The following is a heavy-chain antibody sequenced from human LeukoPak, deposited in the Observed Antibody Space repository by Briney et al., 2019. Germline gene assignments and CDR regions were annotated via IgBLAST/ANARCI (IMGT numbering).Heavy chain of an antibody. Sequence: PGGSLRLSCAASGLSFGTFAMSWVRQGPARGLEWVSSIRGNGETLYADSVKGRFTLSSDSSRNTVYFQLNNLRVEDTAIYYCAKASWVSSTDAVRWGQGTLVTVSS. CDR1: GLSFGTFA. J-gene: IGHJ4*02. CDR3: AKASWVSSTDAVR. D-gene: IGHD3-16*01. V-gene: IGHV3-23*01. CDR2: IRGNGET.